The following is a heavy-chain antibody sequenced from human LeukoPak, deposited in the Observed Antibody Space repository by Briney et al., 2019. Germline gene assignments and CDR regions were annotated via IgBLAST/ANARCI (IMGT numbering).Heavy chain of an antibody. Sequence: GGSLRLSCAASGFTFSSYSMNWVRQAPGKGLEWVSYITSSYIYYADSVKGRFTISRDNAKNSLYLQMNSLRAEDTAVYYCARDAFNTAMESFDYWGQGTLVTVSS. CDR1: GFTFSSYS. J-gene: IGHJ4*02. CDR3: ARDAFNTAMESFDY. V-gene: IGHV3-21*05. CDR2: ITSSYI. D-gene: IGHD5-18*01.